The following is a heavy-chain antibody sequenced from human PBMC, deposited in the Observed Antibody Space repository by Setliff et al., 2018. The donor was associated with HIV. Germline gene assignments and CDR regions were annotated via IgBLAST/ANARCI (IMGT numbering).Heavy chain of an antibody. J-gene: IGHJ4*02. V-gene: IGHV1-69*06. Sequence: SVKVSCKASGGAFTSYAFSWVRQAPGQGLEWMGRIIPVYHTTDYAPQFQGRVTITADKSTSTVYMDLSNLRSDDTATYYCARGRLRNYFDYWGQGTLVTAPQ. CDR1: GGAFTSYA. CDR2: IIPVYHTT. D-gene: IGHD2-8*01. CDR3: ARGRLRNYFDY.